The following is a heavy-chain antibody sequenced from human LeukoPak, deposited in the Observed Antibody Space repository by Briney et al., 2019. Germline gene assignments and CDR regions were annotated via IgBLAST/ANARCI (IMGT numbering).Heavy chain of an antibody. Sequence: GGSLRLSCVASGFTFTSYWMSWVRQAPGKGLEWVANIKQDGSEKYYLDSLEGRFTISRDNAKNSVYLQMNSLRAEDTAVYYCAREGGYSHAFDIWGQGTMVTVSS. CDR2: IKQDGSEK. V-gene: IGHV3-7*01. J-gene: IGHJ3*02. CDR1: GFTFTSYW. CDR3: AREGGYSHAFDI. D-gene: IGHD3-22*01.